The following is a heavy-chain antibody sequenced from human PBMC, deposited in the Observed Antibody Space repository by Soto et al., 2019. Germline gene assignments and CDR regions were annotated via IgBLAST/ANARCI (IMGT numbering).Heavy chain of an antibody. J-gene: IGHJ4*02. Sequence: QVQLVQSGAEVKKPGSSVKVSCKASGCTFSSYSINWMRQAPGQGLEWMGEIIPIFGTANYAQKFQGRVTITADESTSTAYMELISLRSEDTAVYYCARDGGRHSGGIDYWGQGTLVTVSS. CDR2: IIPIFGTA. V-gene: IGHV1-69*01. CDR1: GCTFSSYS. D-gene: IGHD1-26*01. CDR3: ARDGGRHSGGIDY.